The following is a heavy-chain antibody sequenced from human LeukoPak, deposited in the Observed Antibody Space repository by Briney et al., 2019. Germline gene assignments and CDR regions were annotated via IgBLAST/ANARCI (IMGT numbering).Heavy chain of an antibody. CDR2: ITSGGSTI. D-gene: IGHD6-19*01. J-gene: IGHJ4*02. CDR1: GFTFSSYE. V-gene: IGHV3-48*03. CDR3: ARVISVAGYDY. Sequence: GGSLRLSCAASGFTFSSYEMNWVRQAPGKGLEWVSYITSGGSTIYYADFVKGRFTISRDNARNSLYLQMNSLRAEDTAVYYCARVISVAGYDYWGQGTLVTVSS.